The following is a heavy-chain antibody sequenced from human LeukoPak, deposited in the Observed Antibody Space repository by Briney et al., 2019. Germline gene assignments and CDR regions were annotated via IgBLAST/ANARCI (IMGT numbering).Heavy chain of an antibody. CDR1: VYTFTSYD. CDR2: MNPNSGNT. D-gene: IGHD3-3*01. V-gene: IGHV1-8*01. Sequence: ASVKVSCKASVYTFTSYDINWVRQATGQGLEWMGWMNPNSGNTGYAQKFQGRVTMTRNTSISTAYMELSSLRSEDTAVYYCARRPTYYDFWSGYYRPKSYFDYWGQETLVTVSS. J-gene: IGHJ4*02. CDR3: ARRPTYYDFWSGYYRPKSYFDY.